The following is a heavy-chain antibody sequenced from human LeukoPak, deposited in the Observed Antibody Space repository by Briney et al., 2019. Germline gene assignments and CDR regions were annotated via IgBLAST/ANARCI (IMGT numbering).Heavy chain of an antibody. CDR1: GFTLSSYA. V-gene: IGHV3-23*01. D-gene: IGHD1-1*01. J-gene: IGHJ4*02. CDR3: AKGFWNDGGIGFDY. CDR2: ISGSGDNT. Sequence: GGSLRLSCAASGFTLSSYAMTWVRQAPGKGLEWVSGISGSGDNTNYADSVKGRFTISRENPKNTLYLQVNSLRADDTAVYYCAKGFWNDGGIGFDYWGQGTLVTVSS.